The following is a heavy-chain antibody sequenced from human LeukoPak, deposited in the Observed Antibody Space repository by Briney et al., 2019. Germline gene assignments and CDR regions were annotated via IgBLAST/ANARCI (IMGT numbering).Heavy chain of an antibody. CDR1: GLTFRRDW. CDR2: IKQDGSEK. CDR3: ATLDTAMVTNFGY. J-gene: IGHJ4*02. V-gene: IGHV3-7*01. Sequence: GGSLRLSCAASGLTFRRDWMSWVSQAPGKGLEWVAMIKQDGSEKHYVDSVKGRFTISSDNTKNSLNLQMNSLRAEDTAVYYYATLDTAMVTNFGYWGQGTLVTVSS. D-gene: IGHD5-18*01.